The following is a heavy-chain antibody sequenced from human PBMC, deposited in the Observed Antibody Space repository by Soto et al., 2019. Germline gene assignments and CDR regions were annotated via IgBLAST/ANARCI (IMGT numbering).Heavy chain of an antibody. CDR3: ATNQLLPIFYYYYGMDV. J-gene: IGHJ6*02. Sequence: QVQLVQSGAEVKKPGASVKVSCKASGYTFTGYYMHWVRQAPGQGLEWMGWINPNSGGTNYAQKFQGRVTMTRDPSISTAYMELSRLRSDDTAVYYCATNQLLPIFYYYYGMDVWGQGTTVTVSS. V-gene: IGHV1-2*02. CDR2: INPNSGGT. D-gene: IGHD2-2*01. CDR1: GYTFTGYY.